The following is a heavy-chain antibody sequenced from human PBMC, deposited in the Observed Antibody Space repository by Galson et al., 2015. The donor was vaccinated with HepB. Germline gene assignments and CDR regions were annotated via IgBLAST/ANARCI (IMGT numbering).Heavy chain of an antibody. CDR2: INTNTGNP. CDR1: GYTFTSYA. J-gene: IGHJ5*02. Sequence: SVKVSCKASGYTFTSYAMNWVRQAPGQGLEWMGWINTNTGNPTYAQGFTGRFVFSLDTSVSTAYLQISSLKAEDTAVYYCAKCSGGSCYESWFDPWGQGTLVTVSS. D-gene: IGHD2-15*01. CDR3: AKCSGGSCYESWFDP. V-gene: IGHV7-4-1*02.